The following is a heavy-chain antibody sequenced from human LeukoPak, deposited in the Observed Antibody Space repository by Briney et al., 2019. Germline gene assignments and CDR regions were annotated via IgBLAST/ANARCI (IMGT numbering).Heavy chain of an antibody. CDR1: GFTFSIYA. D-gene: IGHD6-13*01. CDR3: AKARIAVAVFGAFDF. CDR2: ISASGGGT. V-gene: IGHV3-23*01. J-gene: IGHJ3*01. Sequence: PGGSLRLSCAASGFTFSIYAMSWVRQAAGKGLEWVSAISASGGGTYYADSVKGRFTISRDNSKNTLYLQMNSLRTEDTALYYCAKARIAVAVFGAFDFWGQGTMVTVSS.